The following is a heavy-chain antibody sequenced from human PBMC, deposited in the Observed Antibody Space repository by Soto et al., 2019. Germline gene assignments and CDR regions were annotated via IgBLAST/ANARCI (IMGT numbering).Heavy chain of an antibody. CDR1: GYSFEDYS. D-gene: IGHD2-15*01. CDR2: ISWNGNFT. J-gene: IGHJ4*02. CDR3: VGGSCFD. Sequence: EVQVVESGGHMVQPGRSLKLSCVGSGYSFEDYSMHWVRQAPGKGLEWVSGISWNGNFTGYADSVKGRFTISRDNAKNSLFLQMRSLSLEDPALYYGVGGSCFDWGQATLVTVSS. V-gene: IGHV3-9*01.